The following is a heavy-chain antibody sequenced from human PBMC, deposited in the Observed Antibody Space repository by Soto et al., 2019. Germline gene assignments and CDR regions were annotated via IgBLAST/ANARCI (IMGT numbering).Heavy chain of an antibody. CDR3: AHGSGWLFDF. Sequence: QITLKESGPTLVKPTQTLTLTCTFSGFSLTSNAVGVGWFRQPPGKALEWLALIYWDDDNHYSPSLKSRLTSTKDTSKNQVVLIMPDMDPVATATYYCAHGSGWLFDFWGQGTLVTVSS. J-gene: IGHJ4*02. CDR1: GFSLTSNAVG. D-gene: IGHD6-19*01. V-gene: IGHV2-5*02. CDR2: IYWDDDN.